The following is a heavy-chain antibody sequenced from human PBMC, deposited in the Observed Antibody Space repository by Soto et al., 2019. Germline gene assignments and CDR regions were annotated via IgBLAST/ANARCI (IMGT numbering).Heavy chain of an antibody. CDR3: ARAIYCSSTSCYEYNWFDP. J-gene: IGHJ5*02. CDR2: IWYDGSNK. V-gene: IGHV3-33*01. Sequence: PGGSQRLSSTSSGFTFRSYGMHWVRQAPGKGLEWVAVIWYDGSNKYYADSVKGRFTISRDNSKNTLYLQMNSLRAEDTAVYYCARAIYCSSTSCYEYNWFDPWGQGTLVTVSS. CDR1: GFTFRSYG. D-gene: IGHD2-2*01.